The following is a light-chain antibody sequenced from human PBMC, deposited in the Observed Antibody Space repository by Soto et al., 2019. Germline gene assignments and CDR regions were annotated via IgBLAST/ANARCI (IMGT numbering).Light chain of an antibody. CDR2: RAS. CDR3: LQYHNLWA. CDR1: QNIYYN. J-gene: IGKJ1*01. V-gene: IGKV3-15*01. Sequence: ILMTQSPATVSVSPGESATLSCRASQNIYYNVAWYQQRPGQAPRLLIYRASTRATGVPARFSGSGSGTEFTITISSLQPEDFTVYSCLQYHNLWAFGQGTKVEI.